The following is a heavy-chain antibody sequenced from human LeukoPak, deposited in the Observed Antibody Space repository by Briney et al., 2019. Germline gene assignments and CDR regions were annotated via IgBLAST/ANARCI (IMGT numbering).Heavy chain of an antibody. CDR2: ISSSSSTI. Sequence: GGSLRLSCAASGFTFSSYSMNWVRQAPGKGLEWVSYISSSSSTIYYADSVKGRFTISRDNAKNSLYLQINSLRAEDTAVYYCAKETASDFGGAVDYWGQGTLVTVSS. J-gene: IGHJ4*02. V-gene: IGHV3-48*01. CDR3: AKETASDFGGAVDY. CDR1: GFTFSSYS. D-gene: IGHD3-10*01.